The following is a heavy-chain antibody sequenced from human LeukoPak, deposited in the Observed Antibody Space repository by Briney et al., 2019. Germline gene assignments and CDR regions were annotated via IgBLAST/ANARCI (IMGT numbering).Heavy chain of an antibody. J-gene: IGHJ4*02. CDR1: GFTFSSYA. V-gene: IGHV3-23*01. Sequence: GGSLRLSCVVSGFTFSSYAMSWVRQAPGKGLEWVSSIRGSDSSTYYTDSVKGRFTISRDNSKTTLYLHMNSLRAEDTAVYYCARQVGAVTPYFDYWGQGTLVTVPS. CDR2: IRGSDSST. D-gene: IGHD1-26*01. CDR3: ARQVGAVTPYFDY.